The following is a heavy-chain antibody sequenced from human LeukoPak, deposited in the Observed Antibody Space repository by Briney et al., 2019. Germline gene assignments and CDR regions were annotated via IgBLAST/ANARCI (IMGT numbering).Heavy chain of an antibody. J-gene: IGHJ6*02. CDR2: INPSGGST. CDR3: ARDLGQWQWLVLGGMDV. Sequence: ASVKVSCKASGYTFTSYYMHWVRQAPGQGLEWVGIINPSGGSTSYAQKFQGRVTMTRDTSTSTVYMELSSLRSEDTAVYYCARDLGQWQWLVLGGMDVWGQGTTVTVSS. V-gene: IGHV1-46*01. CDR1: GYTFTSYY. D-gene: IGHD6-19*01.